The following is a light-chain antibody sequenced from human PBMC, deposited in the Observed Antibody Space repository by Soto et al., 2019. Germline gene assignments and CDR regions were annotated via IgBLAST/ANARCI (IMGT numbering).Light chain of an antibody. CDR1: QNVAEH. CDR2: DAS. CDR3: QQRANWPPVT. Sequence: EIVLTQSPGTLSLSXXEXXXXSXXXSQNVAEHLAWYQQKPGQPPRLLIYDASKRATGVPARFSGSGSGTDFTLTITTLEPEDFAVYFCQQRANWPPVTFGQGTKVDIK. J-gene: IGKJ1*01. V-gene: IGKV3-11*01.